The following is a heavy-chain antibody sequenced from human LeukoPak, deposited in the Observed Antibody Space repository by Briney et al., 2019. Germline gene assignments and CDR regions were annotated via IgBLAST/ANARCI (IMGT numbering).Heavy chain of an antibody. D-gene: IGHD2-15*01. CDR1: GFTVSSNY. V-gene: IGHV3-11*01. Sequence: GGSPRLSCAASGFTVSSNYMSWIRQAPGKGLEWVSYISSSGSTIYYADSVKGRFTISRDNAKNSLYLQMNSLRAEDTAVYYCARAGCSGGSCYSGLGSLYYYYGMDIWGQGTTVTVSS. CDR3: ARAGCSGGSCYSGLGSLYYYYGMDI. CDR2: ISSSGSTI. J-gene: IGHJ6*02.